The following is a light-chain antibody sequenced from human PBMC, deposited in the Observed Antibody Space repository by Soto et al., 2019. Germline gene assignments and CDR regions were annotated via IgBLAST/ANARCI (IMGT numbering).Light chain of an antibody. Sequence: QSVLTQPASVSGSPGQSIAISCTGTSSDVGAYDYVSWYQQYPGKAPKLMIYDVTNRPSGVSDRFSGSKSGNTASLTISGLHTEGEADYHCSSYTRSSTLVFGGGTKVTVL. CDR1: SSDVGAYDY. J-gene: IGLJ2*01. CDR3: SSYTRSSTLV. CDR2: DVT. V-gene: IGLV2-14*01.